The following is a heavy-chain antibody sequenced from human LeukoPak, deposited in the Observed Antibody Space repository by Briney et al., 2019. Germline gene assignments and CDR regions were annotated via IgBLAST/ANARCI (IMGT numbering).Heavy chain of an antibody. CDR3: ARGTYYDFWSGWDPSYFDY. Sequence: GGPLRPSCAASGFTFRSYTMNWVRQAPGKGLEGVSYFSSRSSTIYYADSVKGRFTISRDNAKNSLYLQMNSLRAEDTAVYYCARGTYYDFWSGWDPSYFDYWGQGTLVTVSS. CDR1: GFTFRSYT. J-gene: IGHJ4*02. V-gene: IGHV3-48*01. CDR2: FSSRSSTI. D-gene: IGHD3-3*01.